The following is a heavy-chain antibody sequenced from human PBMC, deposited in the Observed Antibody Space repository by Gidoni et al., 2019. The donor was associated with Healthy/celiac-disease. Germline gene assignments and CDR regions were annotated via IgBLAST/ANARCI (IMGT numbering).Heavy chain of an antibody. J-gene: IGHJ4*02. Sequence: QLQLQESGPGLVKPSETLSLTCTVSGGSISSSSYYWGWIRQPPGKGLEWIGSIYYSGSTYYNPSLKSRVTISVDTSKNQFSLKLSSVTAADTAVYYCATQERAWYFDYWGQGTLVTVSS. D-gene: IGHD1-1*01. CDR3: ATQERAWYFDY. CDR1: GGSISSSSYY. V-gene: IGHV4-39*01. CDR2: IYYSGST.